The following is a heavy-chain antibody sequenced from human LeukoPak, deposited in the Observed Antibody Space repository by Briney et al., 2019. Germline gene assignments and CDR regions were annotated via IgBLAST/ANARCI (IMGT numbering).Heavy chain of an antibody. V-gene: IGHV1-69*04. CDR1: GYTFTSYG. D-gene: IGHD3-10*01. CDR3: VGITMVRGWLAYGMDV. CDR2: IIPILGIA. J-gene: IGHJ6*02. Sequence: GASVKVSCKASGYTFTSYGISWVRQAPGQGLEWMGRIIPILGIANYAQKFQGRVTITADKSTSTAYMELSSLRSEDTAVYYCVGITMVRGWLAYGMDVWGQGTTVTVSS.